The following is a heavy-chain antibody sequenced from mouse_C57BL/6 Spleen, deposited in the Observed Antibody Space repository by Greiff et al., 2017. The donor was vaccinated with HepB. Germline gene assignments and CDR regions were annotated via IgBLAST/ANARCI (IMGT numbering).Heavy chain of an antibody. CDR2: IYPGDGDT. J-gene: IGHJ2*01. Sequence: QVQLKESGPELVKPGASVKISCKASGYAFSSSWMNWVKQRPGKGLEWIGRIYPGDGDTNYNGKFKGKATLTADKSSSTAYMQLSSLTSEDSAVYFCARVEDGYYDFDYWGQGTTLTVSS. CDR3: ARVEDGYYDFDY. CDR1: GYAFSSSW. D-gene: IGHD2-3*01. V-gene: IGHV1-82*01.